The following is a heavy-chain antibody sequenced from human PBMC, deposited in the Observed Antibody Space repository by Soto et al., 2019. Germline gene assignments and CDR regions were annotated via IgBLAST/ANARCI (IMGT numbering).Heavy chain of an antibody. D-gene: IGHD4-17*01. V-gene: IGHV1-2*04. J-gene: IGHJ4*02. Sequence: QVQLVQSGAEVKKPGASVKVSCKASGYTFTGYYMHWVRQAPGQGLEWMGWINPNSGGTNYAQKFQGWVTMTRDTSISKAYMELSRLRSDDTAVYYCARGPLTDGDYVSYFDYWGQGTLVTVSS. CDR3: ARGPLTDGDYVSYFDY. CDR1: GYTFTGYY. CDR2: INPNSGGT.